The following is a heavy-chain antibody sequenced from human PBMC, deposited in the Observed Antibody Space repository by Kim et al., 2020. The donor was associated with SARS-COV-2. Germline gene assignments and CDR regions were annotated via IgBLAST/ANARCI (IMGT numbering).Heavy chain of an antibody. Sequence: GGSLRLSCAASGFTFSSYGMHWVRQAPGKGLEWVAVIWYDGSNKYYADSVKGRFTISRDNSKNTLYLQMNSLRAEDTAVYYCAKGGGGSGSYHYGMDVWGQGTPVTVS. CDR2: IWYDGSNK. V-gene: IGHV3-33*06. D-gene: IGHD3-10*01. CDR1: GFTFSSYG. CDR3: AKGGGGSGSYHYGMDV. J-gene: IGHJ6*02.